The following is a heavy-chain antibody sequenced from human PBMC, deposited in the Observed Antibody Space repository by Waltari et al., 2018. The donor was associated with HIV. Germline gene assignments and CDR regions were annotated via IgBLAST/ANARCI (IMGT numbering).Heavy chain of an antibody. CDR3: ASLAAAGYFDA. CDR2: IDPEDGET. V-gene: IGHV1-69-2*01. CDR1: GDTLTYHY. J-gene: IGHJ4*02. Sequence: EVHLVQSGPEVMKPGATLKISCRVSGDTLTYHYIHWVQEAPGKGLEWMGLIDPEDGETEYAEKFQGRLTITADTSLDTVYMELTSLRSDDAAVYYCASLAAAGYFDAWGQGTLLTVSS. D-gene: IGHD6-13*01.